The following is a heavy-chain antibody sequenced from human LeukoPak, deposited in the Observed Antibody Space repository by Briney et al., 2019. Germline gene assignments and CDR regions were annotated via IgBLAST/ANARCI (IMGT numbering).Heavy chain of an antibody. CDR2: ISSSSSYI. V-gene: IGHV3-21*04. Sequence: GGSLRLSCAASGFTFSSYSMNWVRQAPGKGLEWVSSISSSSSYIYYADSVKGRFTISRDNSKNTLYLQMNSLRAEDTAVYYCAKDRITMVRGVILYDYWGQGTLVTVSS. CDR3: AKDRITMVRGVILYDY. D-gene: IGHD3-10*01. J-gene: IGHJ4*02. CDR1: GFTFSSYS.